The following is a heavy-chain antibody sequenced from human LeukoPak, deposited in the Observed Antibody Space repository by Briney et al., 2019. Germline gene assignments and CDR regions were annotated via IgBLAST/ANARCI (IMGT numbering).Heavy chain of an antibody. Sequence: SESLSLTCTVSGGTINNYYWSWIRQSPGKGLEWIAYIHYTGSTDYNPSLRSRVTISLDTSRKQFSLNLFSVTAADTAVYYCARSSLHDGRGYPNYWGQGTLASVSS. J-gene: IGHJ4*02. CDR3: ARSSLHDGRGYPNY. V-gene: IGHV4-59*08. D-gene: IGHD3-22*01. CDR1: GGTINNYY. CDR2: IHYTGST.